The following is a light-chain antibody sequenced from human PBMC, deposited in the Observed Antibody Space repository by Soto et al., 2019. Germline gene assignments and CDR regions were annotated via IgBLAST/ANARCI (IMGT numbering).Light chain of an antibody. J-gene: IGKJ5*01. V-gene: IGKV1-33*01. CDR1: HNINNY. CDR3: QQYENLPT. CDR2: DAS. Sequence: DIQMTQPPSSLSASVGDRVTITCQASHNINNYLNWYQQKPGRAPKLLIYDASNLEAGVPSMFSGSGSGTYFTFTISRLQLEDIATYYCQQYENLPTFGQGTRLEIK.